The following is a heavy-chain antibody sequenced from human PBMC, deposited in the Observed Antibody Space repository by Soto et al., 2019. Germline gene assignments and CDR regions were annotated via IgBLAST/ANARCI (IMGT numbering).Heavy chain of an antibody. V-gene: IGHV1-2*04. Sequence: EASVKVSCKASGYTFTGYYMHWVRQAPGQGLEWMGWINPNSGGTNYAQKFQGWVTMTRDTSISTAYMELSRLRSDDTAVYYCARDAKADYYYYGMDVWGQGTTVTVSS. J-gene: IGHJ6*02. CDR3: ARDAKADYYYYGMDV. CDR2: INPNSGGT. CDR1: GYTFTGYY.